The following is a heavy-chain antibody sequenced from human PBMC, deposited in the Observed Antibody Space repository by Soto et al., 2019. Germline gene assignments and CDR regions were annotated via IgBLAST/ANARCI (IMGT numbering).Heavy chain of an antibody. Sequence: SSETLSLTCTVSGGSISSYYWSWIRQPPGKGLEWIGYIYYSGSTNYNPSLKSRVTISVDTSKNQFSLKLSSVTAADTAVYYCARDLGAYYGMDVWGQGTTVTVSS. D-gene: IGHD3-10*01. CDR1: GGSISSYY. J-gene: IGHJ6*02. V-gene: IGHV4-59*01. CDR3: ARDLGAYYGMDV. CDR2: IYYSGST.